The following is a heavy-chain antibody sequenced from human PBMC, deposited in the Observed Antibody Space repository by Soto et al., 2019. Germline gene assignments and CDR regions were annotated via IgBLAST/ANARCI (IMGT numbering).Heavy chain of an antibody. CDR1: GGSFSGYY. J-gene: IGHJ6*03. CDR3: ARGRYCSSTSCYAGGYYYYYYYMDV. D-gene: IGHD2-2*01. Sequence: SETLSLTCAVYGGSFSGYYWSWIRQPPGKGLEWIGEINHSGSTNYNPSLKSRVTISVDTSKNQFSLKLSSVTAADTAVYYCARGRYCSSTSCYAGGYYYYYYYMDVWGKGTTVTV. V-gene: IGHV4-34*01. CDR2: INHSGST.